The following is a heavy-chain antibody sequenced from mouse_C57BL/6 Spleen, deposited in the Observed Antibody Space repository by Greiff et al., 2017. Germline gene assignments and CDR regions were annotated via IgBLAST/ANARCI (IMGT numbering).Heavy chain of an antibody. CDR1: GFNIKDDY. D-gene: IGHD1-1*02. J-gene: IGHJ1*03. Sequence: EVKLVESGAELVRPGASVKLSCTASGFNIKDDYMHWVKQRPEQGLEWIGWIDPENGDTEYASKFQGKATITADTSSNTAYLQLSSLTSEDTAVYYCTTGGGSWGTGTTVTVSS. CDR2: IDPENGDT. CDR3: TTGGGS. V-gene: IGHV14-4*01.